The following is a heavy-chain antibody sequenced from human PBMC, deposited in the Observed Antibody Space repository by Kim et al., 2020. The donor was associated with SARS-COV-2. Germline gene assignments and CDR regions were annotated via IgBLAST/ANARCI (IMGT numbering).Heavy chain of an antibody. CDR1: GFTFNTFA. J-gene: IGHJ6*02. CDR3: AKGVDWLSPKHLPFYGMDV. CDR2: ISGSGADT. Sequence: GGSLRLSCLASGFTFNTFAVNWVRQAPGKGLEWVSDISGSGADTSYADSVKGRFTISRDNSKNTLYLQMNSLRPEDTATYYCAKGVDWLSPKHLPFYGMDVWGQGTTVTVSS. V-gene: IGHV3-23*01. D-gene: IGHD3-9*01.